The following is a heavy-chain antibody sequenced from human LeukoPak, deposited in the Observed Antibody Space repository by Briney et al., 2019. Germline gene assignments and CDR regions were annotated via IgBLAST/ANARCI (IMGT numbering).Heavy chain of an antibody. CDR1: GGSFSGYY. CDR2: INHSGGT. D-gene: IGHD6-19*01. V-gene: IGHV4-34*01. Sequence: PSETLSLTCAVYGGSFSGYYWSWIRQPPGKGLEWIGEINHSGGTNFNPSLKSRVTISVHTSNNQFSLKLSSVTAADTAVYYCARNPGYSSGWYRYYVDYWGQGTLVTVSS. CDR3: ARNPGYSSGWYRYYVDY. J-gene: IGHJ4*02.